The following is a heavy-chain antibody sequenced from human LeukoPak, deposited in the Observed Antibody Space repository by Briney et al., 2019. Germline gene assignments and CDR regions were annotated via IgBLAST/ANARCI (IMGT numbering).Heavy chain of an antibody. V-gene: IGHV3-23*01. CDR2: ISGSGGST. CDR1: GFTFSSYA. CDR3: AKETNQAVAGALDY. D-gene: IGHD6-19*01. Sequence: GGSLRLSCAASGFTFSSYAMSWVRQAPGKGLEWVSAISGSGGSTYYADSVKGRFTVSRDNSKNTLYLQMNSLRAEDTAVYYCAKETNQAVAGALDYWGQGTLVTVSS. J-gene: IGHJ4*02.